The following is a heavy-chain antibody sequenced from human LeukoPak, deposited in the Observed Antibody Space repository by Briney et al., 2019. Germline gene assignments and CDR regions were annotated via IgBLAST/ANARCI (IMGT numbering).Heavy chain of an antibody. V-gene: IGHV3-74*01. CDR1: GFSFSTTW. J-gene: IGHJ4*02. D-gene: IGHD3-10*01. CDR3: ARDWYYSIDY. CDR2: INSDGTT. Sequence: GGSLRLSCAASGFSFSTTWMHWVRQAPGKGLIWVSRINSDGTTSYADSVKGRFTISRDNAKNMLYPQMNSLRAEDTAVYYCARDWYYSIDYWGQGTLVTVSS.